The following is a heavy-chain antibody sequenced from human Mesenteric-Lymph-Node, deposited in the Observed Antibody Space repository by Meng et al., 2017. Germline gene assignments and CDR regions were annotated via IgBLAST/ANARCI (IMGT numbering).Heavy chain of an antibody. Sequence: ASVKVSCKSSGYTFTSYAVSWVRRAPGQGLEWIGWINTNTGNTTYAQGFTGRFVFFLDTSVSTAYLQISSLRAEVTALYYCASGTSANLDYYGMDVWGQGTTVTVSS. CDR1: GYTFTSYA. J-gene: IGHJ6*02. CDR3: ASGTSANLDYYGMDV. V-gene: IGHV7-4-1*02. CDR2: INTNTGNT.